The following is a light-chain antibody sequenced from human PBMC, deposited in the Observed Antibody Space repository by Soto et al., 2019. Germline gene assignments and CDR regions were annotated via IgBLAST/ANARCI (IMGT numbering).Light chain of an antibody. Sequence: EIVLTQSPATLSLSPGERATLSCRSSQSVSNYLAWYQQKPGQAPRLLIHGASSRATGIPARFSGSGSGTDFTLTISSLQSEDFAVYYCQQYNNWPPWTFGQGTKVDI. V-gene: IGKV3D-15*01. CDR3: QQYNNWPPWT. J-gene: IGKJ1*01. CDR1: QSVSNY. CDR2: GAS.